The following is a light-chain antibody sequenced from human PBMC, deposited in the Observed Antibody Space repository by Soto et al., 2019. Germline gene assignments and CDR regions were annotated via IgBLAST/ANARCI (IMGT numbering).Light chain of an antibody. Sequence: QSVLTQPPSASGSPGQSVTISCTGTSRDVGAYIFVSWYQQHPGKAPKLLIYDVNRRPPGVPDRFFGSKSGNTASLTVSGLQAVDEADYYGVSFAGGTYVFGPGTKLTVL. V-gene: IGLV2-8*01. CDR1: SRDVGAYIF. CDR3: VSFAGGTYV. J-gene: IGLJ1*01. CDR2: DVN.